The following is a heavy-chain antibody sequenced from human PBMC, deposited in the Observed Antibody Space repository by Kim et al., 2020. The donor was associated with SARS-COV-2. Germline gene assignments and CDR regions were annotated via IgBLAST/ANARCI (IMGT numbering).Heavy chain of an antibody. V-gene: IGHV4-39*01. CDR3: ARRLQYYYDSSGSPFDY. Sequence: SETLSLTCTVSGGSISSISYYWGWIRQPPGKGLEWIGSIYYSGSTYYNPSLKSRVTISVDTSKNQFSLKLSSVTAADTAVYYCARRLQYYYDSSGSPFDYWGQGTLVTVSS. CDR2: IYYSGST. J-gene: IGHJ4*02. D-gene: IGHD3-22*01. CDR1: GGSISSISYY.